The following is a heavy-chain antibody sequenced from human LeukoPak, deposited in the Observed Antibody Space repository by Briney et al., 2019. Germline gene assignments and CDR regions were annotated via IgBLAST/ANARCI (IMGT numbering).Heavy chain of an antibody. D-gene: IGHD2-15*01. J-gene: IGHJ4*02. CDR2: SSSSSSYI. V-gene: IGHV3-21*01. Sequence: PGGSLRLSCAASGFTFSSYSMNWVRRAPGKGLEWVSSSSSSSSYIYYADSVKGRFTISRDNAKNSLYLQMNSLRAEDTAVYYCARGAAVAVLYCYWGQGTLVTVSS. CDR3: ARGAAVAVLYCY. CDR1: GFTFSSYS.